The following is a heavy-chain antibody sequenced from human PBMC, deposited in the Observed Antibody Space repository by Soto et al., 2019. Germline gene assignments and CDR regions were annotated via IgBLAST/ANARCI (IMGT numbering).Heavy chain of an antibody. J-gene: IGHJ6*02. V-gene: IGHV6-1*01. Sequence: QTLSLTCAISGDSVSSNSAAWNWIRQSPSRGLEWLGRAYYRSKWYNDYAVSVRSRITINPDTSKNQFSLQLNSVTPEDTAVYYCARDPGYSGYDSNDYYYGMDVWGQGTTVTVSS. CDR2: AYYRSKWYN. CDR1: GDSVSSNSAA. CDR3: ARDPGYSGYDSNDYYYGMDV. D-gene: IGHD5-12*01.